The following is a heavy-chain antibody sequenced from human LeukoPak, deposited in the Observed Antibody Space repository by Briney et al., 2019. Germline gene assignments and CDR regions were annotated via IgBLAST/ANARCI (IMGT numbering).Heavy chain of an antibody. CDR3: AKGYCSSISCYPFDY. J-gene: IGHJ4*02. V-gene: IGHV1-3*01. Sequence: ASVKVSCKASGYTFTSYAMHWVRQAPGQRLEWMGWINAGNGNTKYSQKSQGRVTITRDTSASTAYMELSSLRSEDTAVYYCAKGYCSSISCYPFDYWGQGTLVTVSS. CDR2: INAGNGNT. CDR1: GYTFTSYA. D-gene: IGHD2-2*01.